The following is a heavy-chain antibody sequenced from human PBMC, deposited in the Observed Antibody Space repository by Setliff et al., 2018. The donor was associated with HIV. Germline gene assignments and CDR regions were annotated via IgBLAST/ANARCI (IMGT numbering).Heavy chain of an antibody. CDR1: GGSINNYY. V-gene: IGHV4-4*07. CDR2: IYTSGCT. Sequence: PSETLSLTCSVYGGSINNYYWSWIRQPAGKGLEWIGRIYTSGCTNYNPSLKRRVTMSVDTSKNHFSLKLRSVTAADTAVYYCARGFTNYDIMTGYPRAPYYYYYMDVWGKGTTVTVSS. J-gene: IGHJ6*03. CDR3: ARGFTNYDIMTGYPRAPYYYYYMDV. D-gene: IGHD3-9*01.